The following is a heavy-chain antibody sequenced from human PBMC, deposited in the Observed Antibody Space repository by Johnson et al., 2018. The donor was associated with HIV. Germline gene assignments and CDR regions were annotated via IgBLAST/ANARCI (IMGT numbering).Heavy chain of an antibody. D-gene: IGHD1-26*01. V-gene: IGHV3-30*19. CDR1: GFTFSSYG. CDR3: ARDLSGSYRSDAFDI. J-gene: IGHJ3*02. Sequence: HVQLVESGGGVVQPGGSLRLSCAASGFTFSSYGMHWVRQAPGKGLEWVAVISYDGSNKYYADSVKGRFTISRDNSKNTLYVQMNSLRADDTAVYYCARDLSGSYRSDAFDIWGQGTMVTVSS. CDR2: ISYDGSNK.